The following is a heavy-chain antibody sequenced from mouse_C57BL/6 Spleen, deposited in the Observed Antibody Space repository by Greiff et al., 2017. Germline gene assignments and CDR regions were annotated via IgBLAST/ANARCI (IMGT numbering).Heavy chain of an antibody. V-gene: IGHV2-2*01. J-gene: IGHJ4*01. CDR2: IWSGGST. CDR1: GFSLTCYG. D-gene: IGHD4-1*01. CDR3: GRQAGTWAMDD. Sequence: QVQLQQSGPGLVQLSQSLSITCTVSGFSLTCYGVQWVRQSPGKGLEWLGVIWSGGSTDYNAAFISRLSISKDNSKSQVFFKKNSLQAYDTAIDYGGRQAGTWAMDDWGQGTPVTVSA.